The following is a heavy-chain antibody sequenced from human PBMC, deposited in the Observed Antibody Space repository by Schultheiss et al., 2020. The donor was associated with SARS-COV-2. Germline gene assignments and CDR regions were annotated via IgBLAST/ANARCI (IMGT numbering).Heavy chain of an antibody. CDR2: ISYDGSNK. Sequence: GGSLRLSCAASGFTFSSYAMHWVRQAPGKGLEWVAVISYDGSNKYYADSVKGRFTISRDNAKNSLYLQMNSLRAEDTAVYYCAKDKVSKQWLAYYYYYYGMDVWGQGTTVTVSS. CDR3: AKDKVSKQWLAYYYYYYGMDV. V-gene: IGHV3-30-3*01. D-gene: IGHD6-19*01. J-gene: IGHJ6*02. CDR1: GFTFSSYA.